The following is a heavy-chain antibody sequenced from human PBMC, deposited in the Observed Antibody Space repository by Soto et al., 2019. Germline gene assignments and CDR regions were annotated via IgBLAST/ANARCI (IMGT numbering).Heavy chain of an antibody. CDR1: GFYLSSSIYY. Sequence: SETQSLTYTFSGFYLSSSIYYLGWIRQPPGKGLEWIGSIYYSGSTYYNPSLKSRVTISVDTSKNQFSLKLSSVTAADTAEYYCARHGFRGETDYWGQGTLVTVSS. CDR2: IYYSGST. J-gene: IGHJ4*02. CDR3: ARHGFRGETDY. V-gene: IGHV4-39*01. D-gene: IGHD3-16*01.